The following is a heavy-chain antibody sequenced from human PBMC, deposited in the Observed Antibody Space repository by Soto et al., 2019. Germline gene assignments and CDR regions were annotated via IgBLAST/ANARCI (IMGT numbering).Heavy chain of an antibody. Sequence: QVHLVESGGGVVQPGGSLRLSCAASGFTFSSYAIHWVRQAPGKGLEWVAIIWFDGSNKYYADSVKGRFSISRDNSKNTLFRQMDSLRAEDTAVYYCARGQLPAATTYFDFWGQGTLVIVSS. D-gene: IGHD2-15*01. CDR1: GFTFSSYA. V-gene: IGHV3-33*01. J-gene: IGHJ4*02. CDR2: IWFDGSNK. CDR3: ARGQLPAATTYFDF.